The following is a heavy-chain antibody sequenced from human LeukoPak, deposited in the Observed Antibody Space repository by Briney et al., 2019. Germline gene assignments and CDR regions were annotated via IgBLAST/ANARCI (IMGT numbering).Heavy chain of an antibody. CDR2: LSSSSTYV. Sequence: RPGGPRGPSVAAFDSTLINGIRKRFAKPQGLGLKWTYYLSSSSTYVYYADSLKGRFTVSRDNAKNSLFLQKNSLRAEDTAVFSCARSLLFYIQVILWTLDYWGQGTLVTVSS. V-gene: IGHV3-21*01. D-gene: IGHD2-21*01. CDR3: ARSLLFYIQVILWTLDY. CDR1: DSTLINGI. J-gene: IGHJ4*02.